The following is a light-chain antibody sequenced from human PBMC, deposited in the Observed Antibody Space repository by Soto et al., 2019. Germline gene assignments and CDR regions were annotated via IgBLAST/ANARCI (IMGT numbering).Light chain of an antibody. CDR1: QSISSW. V-gene: IGKV1-5*03. CDR3: QHYNWSYT. J-gene: IGKJ2*01. CDR2: KAS. Sequence: DIEMTQSPSTLSASVGDRVTITCRASQSISSWLAWYQQKPGKAPKLLIYKASSVKSGVPSRFSGSGSGTEFTLTISSLQPDDCATYYCQHYNWSYTFGPGTKLEIK.